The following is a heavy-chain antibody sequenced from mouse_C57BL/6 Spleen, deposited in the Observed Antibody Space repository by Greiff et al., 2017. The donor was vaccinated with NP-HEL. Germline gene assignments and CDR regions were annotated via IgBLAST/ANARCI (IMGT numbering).Heavy chain of an antibody. CDR1: GFSLTSYG. CDR3: ASYDYGGLAY. CDR2: IWSGGST. J-gene: IGHJ3*01. V-gene: IGHV2-2*01. D-gene: IGHD2-4*01. Sequence: QVQLQQSGPGLVQPSQSLSITCTVSGFSLTSYGVHWVRQSPGKGLEWLGVIWSGGSTDYNAAFISRLSISKDNSKSQVFFKMNSLQADDTAIYYCASYDYGGLAYWGQGTLVTVSA.